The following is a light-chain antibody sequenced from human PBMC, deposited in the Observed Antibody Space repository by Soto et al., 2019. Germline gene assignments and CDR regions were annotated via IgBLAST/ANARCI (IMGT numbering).Light chain of an antibody. J-gene: IGLJ1*01. V-gene: IGLV2-14*01. CDR1: SSDVGGYNY. CDR3: SSYTSSSTPLS. Sequence: QPVLTQPASVSGSPGQSITISCTGTSSDVGGYNYVSWYQQHPGKAPKLMIYDVSNRPSGVSNRFSGSKSGNTASLTISGLQAEDEADYYCSSYTSSSTPLSFGTGTKVTVL. CDR2: DVS.